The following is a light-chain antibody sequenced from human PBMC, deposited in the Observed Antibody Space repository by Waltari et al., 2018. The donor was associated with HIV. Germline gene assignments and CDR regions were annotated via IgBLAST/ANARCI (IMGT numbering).Light chain of an antibody. CDR2: DVS. J-gene: IGLJ1*01. Sequence: QSVLTQPASVSGSPGQSITISCTGTSSAVGGYGCVSWYQHYPDKAPKLMIYDVSKRPSGVSKRFSGSKSGNTASLTISGLQAEDEAEYYCCSCANSSTFVFGSGTKVTVL. CDR1: SSAVGGYGC. CDR3: CSCANSSTFV. V-gene: IGLV2-23*02.